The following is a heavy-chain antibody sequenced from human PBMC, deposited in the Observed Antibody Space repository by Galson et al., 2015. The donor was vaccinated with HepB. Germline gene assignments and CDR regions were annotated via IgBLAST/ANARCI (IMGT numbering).Heavy chain of an antibody. Sequence: SLRLSCAASGFTFSRYSMNWVRQAPGKGLEWVSYISSGSITIYYGDSVKGRFTISRDNAKNSLYLQMNSLRAEDTAVYYCARVRLHSGAFDIWGQGTMVTVSS. CDR2: ISSGSITI. D-gene: IGHD2-15*01. J-gene: IGHJ3*02. CDR1: GFTFSRYS. CDR3: ARVRLHSGAFDI. V-gene: IGHV3-48*01.